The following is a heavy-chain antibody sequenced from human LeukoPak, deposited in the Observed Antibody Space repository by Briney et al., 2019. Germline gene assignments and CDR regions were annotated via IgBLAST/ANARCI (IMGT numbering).Heavy chain of an antibody. V-gene: IGHV3-9*01. CDR3: VKGHCSSSSCFPNYYYYMDV. CDR1: GFTFDEYA. CDR2: ISWNSGSI. D-gene: IGHD2-15*01. J-gene: IGHJ6*03. Sequence: PGGSLRLSCAGSGFTFDEYAMHWVRQAPGKCLEWVSGISWNSGSIAYADSVKGRFTISRDNAKNLLFLQMSSLRAADTALYYCVKGHCSSSSCFPNYYYYMDVWGTGTTVTVSS.